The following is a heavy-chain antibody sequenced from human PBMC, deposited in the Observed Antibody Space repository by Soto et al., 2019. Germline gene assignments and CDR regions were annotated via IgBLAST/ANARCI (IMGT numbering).Heavy chain of an antibody. CDR2: ISGSGGST. Sequence: VGSLRLSCAASGFTFSSYAMSWVRQAPGKGLEWASAISGSGGSTYYADSVKGRFTISRDNSKNTLYLQMNSLRAEDTAVYYCAKPGLWVTDYYIDVWGKGTTVTGSS. J-gene: IGHJ6*03. V-gene: IGHV3-23*01. D-gene: IGHD2-21*02. CDR1: GFTFSSYA. CDR3: AKPGLWVTDYYIDV.